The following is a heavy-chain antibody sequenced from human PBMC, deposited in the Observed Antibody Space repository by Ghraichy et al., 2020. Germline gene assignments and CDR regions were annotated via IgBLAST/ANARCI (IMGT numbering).Heavy chain of an antibody. CDR1: GSIFNTSP. J-gene: IGHJ4*02. Sequence: GGSLRLSCAGSGSIFNTSPMHWVRQRPGMGLEWISFISFNSSNIYYSDSVKGRFTISRDNSDQKLFLRMNNLRPEDTALYFCAAGSIDYLGQGTLVTVTS. V-gene: IGHV3-30-3*01. D-gene: IGHD3-10*01. CDR3: AAGSIDY. CDR2: ISFNSSNI.